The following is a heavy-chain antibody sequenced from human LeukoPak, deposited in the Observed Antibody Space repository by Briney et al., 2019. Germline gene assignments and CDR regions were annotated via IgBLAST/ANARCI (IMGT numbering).Heavy chain of an antibody. V-gene: IGHV3-23*01. Sequence: GGSLRLSCAASGFTFSSYAMSWVRQAPGKGLEWVSAISGSGGSTYYADSVKGRFTISRDNSKNTLYLQMNSLRAEDTAVYYCAKLGDGYNSGFLDYWGQGTLVTVSS. CDR1: GFTFSSYA. CDR2: ISGSGGST. J-gene: IGHJ4*02. D-gene: IGHD5-24*01. CDR3: AKLGDGYNSGFLDY.